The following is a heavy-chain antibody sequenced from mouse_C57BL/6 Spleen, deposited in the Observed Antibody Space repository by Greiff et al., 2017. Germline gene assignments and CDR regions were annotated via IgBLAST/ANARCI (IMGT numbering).Heavy chain of an antibody. V-gene: IGHV1-69*01. D-gene: IGHD3-2*02. J-gene: IGHJ2*01. CDR3: ARGRQLRPYYCGY. CDR2: IDPSAGST. Sequence: VQLQQPGAELVMPGASVKLSCKASGSTFPSYWMHWVTQRPGQGLEWIGAIDPSAGSTNYTPPFTGKSTLTVDKSSSTAYMQLSSLTSEDSAVYYGARGRQLRPYYCGYWGQGTTLTVSS. CDR1: GSTFPSYW.